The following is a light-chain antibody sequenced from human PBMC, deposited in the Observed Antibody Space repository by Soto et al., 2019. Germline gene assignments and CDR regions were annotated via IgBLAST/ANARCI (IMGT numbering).Light chain of an antibody. V-gene: IGLV1-36*01. J-gene: IGLJ1*01. CDR1: SSNIGNNA. Sequence: VLTQPPSVSEAPRQRVTISCSGSSSNIGNNAVNWYQQLPGKAPKLLIYFDDLLPSGVSNRFSGSKSGTSASLAISGLQSEDEADYYCAAWDDSLNGYVFGTWTKVTVL. CDR2: FDD. CDR3: AAWDDSLNGYV.